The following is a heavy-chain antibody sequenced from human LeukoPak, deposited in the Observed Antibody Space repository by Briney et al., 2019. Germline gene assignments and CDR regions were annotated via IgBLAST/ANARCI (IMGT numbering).Heavy chain of an antibody. CDR3: ARDTTFYDILTGYYYYYGMDV. Sequence: GRSLRLSCAASGFTFSSYAMHWVRQAPGKGLEWVAVISYDGSNKYYADSVKGRFTISRDNSKNTLYLQMNSLRAEDTAVYYCARDTTFYDILTGYYYYYGMDVWGQGTTVTVSS. J-gene: IGHJ6*02. D-gene: IGHD3-9*01. V-gene: IGHV3-30-3*01. CDR2: ISYDGSNK. CDR1: GFTFSSYA.